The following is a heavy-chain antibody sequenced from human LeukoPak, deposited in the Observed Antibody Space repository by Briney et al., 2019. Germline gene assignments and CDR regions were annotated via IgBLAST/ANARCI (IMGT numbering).Heavy chain of an antibody. Sequence: VXXGSINNYYWNWIRQXPXKXLXXXXXXSYNGLTHYNPSLKSRVTISVDTSKNQFSLRLSSVTAADTAVYYRARDDTSSWPPTFFDYWGQGRLVTVSS. CDR3: ARDDTSSWPPTFFDY. CDR2: XSYNGLT. V-gene: IGHV4-59*01. D-gene: IGHD6-13*01. J-gene: IGHJ4*02. CDR1: XGSINNYY.